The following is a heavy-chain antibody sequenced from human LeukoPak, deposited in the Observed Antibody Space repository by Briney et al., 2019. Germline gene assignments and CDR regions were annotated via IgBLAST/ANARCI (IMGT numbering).Heavy chain of an antibody. CDR2: ISAYNGNT. V-gene: IGHV1-18*01. CDR1: GYTFTNFG. J-gene: IGHJ4*02. CDR3: AGDCDYGYYNTQDLFVY. D-gene: IGHD4-17*01. Sequence: WASVKVSCKASGYTFTNFGISWVRQAPGQGLEWMGWISAYNGNTNYAQRLQGRVTMTTDTSTSTAYMELRSLRSDDTAVYYCAGDCDYGYYNTQDLFVYWGQGTLVTVSS.